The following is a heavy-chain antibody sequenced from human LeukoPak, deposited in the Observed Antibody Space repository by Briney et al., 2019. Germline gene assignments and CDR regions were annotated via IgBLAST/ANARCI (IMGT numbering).Heavy chain of an antibody. J-gene: IGHJ4*02. V-gene: IGHV3-66*01. CDR3: ARGAISSWYED. Sequence: GGSLRLSCAGSGFTVSSNYMTWVRQAPGKGLEWVSVLYSGGTILYADSVKGRSTISRDISKNMLFLQMNSLRADDTAVYYCARGAISSWYEDWGQGTLVTVSS. CDR2: LYSGGTI. CDR1: GFTVSSNY. D-gene: IGHD6-13*01.